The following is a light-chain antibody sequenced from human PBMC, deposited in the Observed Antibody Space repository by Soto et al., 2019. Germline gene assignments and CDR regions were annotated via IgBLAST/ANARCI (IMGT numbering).Light chain of an antibody. V-gene: IGKV1-39*01. CDR2: AAS. J-gene: IGKJ1*01. CDR3: QQYNYWPPGT. CDR1: QRIRRY. Sequence: DIQMTQSPSSLSASIGDRVTITCRASQRIRRYLNWYQQKPGKATKLLIYAASTLQSGVPSRFRGNESGTDFTLTISNLQPEDFAVYYCQQYNYWPPGTFGQGTKVEIK.